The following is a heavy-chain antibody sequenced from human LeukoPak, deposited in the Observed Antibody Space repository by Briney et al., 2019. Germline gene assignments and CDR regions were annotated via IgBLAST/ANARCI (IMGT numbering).Heavy chain of an antibody. Sequence: GGSLRLSCAASGFTLSTYAMHWVRQAPGKGLEWVAVISYDGTDTYYADSVKGRFTISRDTSKNSLYLQMNSLRPEDTAVFYCARIRGVPIDYWGQGTLVTVSS. D-gene: IGHD2-2*01. CDR2: ISYDGTDT. V-gene: IGHV3-30-3*01. CDR1: GFTLSTYA. CDR3: ARIRGVPIDY. J-gene: IGHJ4*02.